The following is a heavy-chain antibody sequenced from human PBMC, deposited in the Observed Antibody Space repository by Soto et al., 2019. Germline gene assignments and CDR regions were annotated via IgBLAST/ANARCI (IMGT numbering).Heavy chain of an antibody. J-gene: IGHJ4*02. CDR1: GGSIGTYY. D-gene: IGHD3-3*01. CDR2: IYYSGST. Sequence: SETLSLTCTVSGGSIGTYYWSWIRQPPGKGLEWIGYIYYSGSTYYNPSLKSRVTISVDTSKNQFSLKLSSVTAADTAVYYCAGGPSRITIFGVVTEPPFDYWGQGTLVTVSS. V-gene: IGHV4-59*06. CDR3: AGGPSRITIFGVVTEPPFDY.